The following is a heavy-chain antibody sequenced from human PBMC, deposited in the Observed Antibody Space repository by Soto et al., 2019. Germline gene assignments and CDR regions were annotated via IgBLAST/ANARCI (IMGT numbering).Heavy chain of an antibody. CDR1: GGSISSYY. Sequence: SETLSLTCTVSGGSISSYYWSWIRQPAGKGLEWIGRIYTSVSTNYNPSLKSRVTMSVDTSKNQFSLKLSSVTAADTAVYYCAREGLSGYYYDSSGYYYTYYFDYWGQGTLVTVSS. CDR2: IYTSVST. J-gene: IGHJ4*02. D-gene: IGHD3-22*01. CDR3: AREGLSGYYYDSSGYYYTYYFDY. V-gene: IGHV4-4*07.